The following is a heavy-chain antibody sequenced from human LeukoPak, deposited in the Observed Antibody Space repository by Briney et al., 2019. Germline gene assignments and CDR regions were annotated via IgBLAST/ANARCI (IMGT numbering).Heavy chain of an antibody. V-gene: IGHV3-30*02. J-gene: IGHJ4*02. CDR3: AKGNSLGYYDSSGYPDY. CDR1: GXTFSSYG. D-gene: IGHD3-22*01. CDR2: IWYDGSNR. Sequence: GGSLRLSCTASGXTFSSYGMHWVRQAPGKGLEWVAVIWYDGSNRFYADSVKGRFTISRDNSKNTLDLQMNSLRAEDTAVYYCAKGNSLGYYDSSGYPDYWGQGTLVTVSS.